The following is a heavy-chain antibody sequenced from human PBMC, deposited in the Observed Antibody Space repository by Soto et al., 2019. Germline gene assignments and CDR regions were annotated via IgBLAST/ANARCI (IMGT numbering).Heavy chain of an antibody. Sequence: GGSLRLSCAASGFTFRSYAMGWVRQGPGKGLEWISTIIGSGGSAYYADSVKGRFTISRDNSKKTLYLQMDSPSADDTAVYFCAKKGSPSGDHSNWYFDLWGRGTLVTVSS. D-gene: IGHD7-27*01. CDR2: IIGSGGSA. J-gene: IGHJ2*01. CDR3: AKKGSPSGDHSNWYFDL. V-gene: IGHV3-23*01. CDR1: GFTFRSYA.